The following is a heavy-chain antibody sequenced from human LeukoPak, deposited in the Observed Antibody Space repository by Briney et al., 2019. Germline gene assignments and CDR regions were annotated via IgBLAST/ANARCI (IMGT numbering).Heavy chain of an antibody. J-gene: IGHJ4*02. CDR2: IYTSGST. D-gene: IGHD6-6*01. Sequence: SETLSLTCTVSGGSISSGSYYWSWIRQPAGKGLEWIGRIYTSGSTNYNPSLKSRVTISVDTSKNQFSLKLSSVTAADTAVYYCAREGLYSSSPGYWGQGTLVTVSS. CDR1: GGSISSGSYY. CDR3: AREGLYSSSPGY. V-gene: IGHV4-61*02.